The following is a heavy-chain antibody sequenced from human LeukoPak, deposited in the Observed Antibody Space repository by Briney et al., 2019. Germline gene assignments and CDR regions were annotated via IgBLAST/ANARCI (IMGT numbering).Heavy chain of an antibody. D-gene: IGHD2-2*01. CDR3: AREHVGYCSSTSCLPDAFDI. CDR1: GFTFSSYA. Sequence: GGSLRLSCAASGFTFSSYAMSWVRQAPGKGLEWVSAISGSGGSTYYADSVKGRFTISRDNAKNSLYLQMNSLRAEDTAVYYCAREHVGYCSSTSCLPDAFDIWGQGTMVTVSS. CDR2: ISGSGGST. V-gene: IGHV3-23*01. J-gene: IGHJ3*02.